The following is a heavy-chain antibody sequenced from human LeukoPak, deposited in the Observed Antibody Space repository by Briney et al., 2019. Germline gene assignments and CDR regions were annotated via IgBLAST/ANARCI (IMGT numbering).Heavy chain of an antibody. CDR2: INPNSGGT. CDR3: AREKDIVVVVAAYY. CDR1: GYTFTGYY. J-gene: IGHJ4*02. D-gene: IGHD2-15*01. V-gene: IGHV1-2*02. Sequence: ASVKVSCKASGYTFTGYYMHWVRQAPGQGLEGMEWINPNSGGTNYAQKFQGRVTMTRDTSISTAYMELSRLRSDDTAVYYCAREKDIVVVVAAYYWGQGTLVTVSS.